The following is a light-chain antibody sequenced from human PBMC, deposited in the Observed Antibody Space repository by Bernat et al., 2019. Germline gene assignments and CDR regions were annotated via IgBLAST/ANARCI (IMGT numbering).Light chain of an antibody. CDR2: GAS. J-gene: IGKJ2*01. CDR3: QQYGSSPVT. V-gene: IGKV3-20*01. CDR1: QSVSSSY. Sequence: EIVLTQSPGTLSLSPGERATLSCRASQSVSSSYLAWYQQKPGQTPRLLIYGASSRATGIPDRFSGSGSGTDFTLTISRLEPEDFAVYYCQQYGSSPVTFGQGTKLEIK.